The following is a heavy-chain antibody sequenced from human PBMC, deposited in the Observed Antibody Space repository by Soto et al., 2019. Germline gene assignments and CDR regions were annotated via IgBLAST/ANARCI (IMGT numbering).Heavy chain of an antibody. V-gene: IGHV5-51*01. CDR1: GHSFTNYW. J-gene: IGHJ4*02. D-gene: IGHD3-16*01. CDR3: ARHSRMGGSDH. CDR2: IHPAESDT. Sequence: GESLKISCKGSGHSFTNYWIAWVRQMPGKGLEWVGIIHPAESDTRYSPSLQGQVTMSADKSISTVYLQWSSLKASDIAMYYCARHSRMGGSDHWGQGTLVTVSS.